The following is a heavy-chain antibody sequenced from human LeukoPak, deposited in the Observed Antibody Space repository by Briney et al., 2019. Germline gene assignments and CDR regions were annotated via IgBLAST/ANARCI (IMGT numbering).Heavy chain of an antibody. CDR1: GXSISSGIYY. CDR2: IYSGGST. CDR3: ARGDRAFDI. Sequence: ETLSLTCTVSGXSISSGIYYWGWIRQTPGKGLEWVSVIYSGGSTYYADSVKGRFTISRHNSKNTLYLQMNSLRAEDAAVYYCARGDRAFDIWGQGTMVTVSS. J-gene: IGHJ3*02. V-gene: IGHV3-53*04. D-gene: IGHD3-16*01.